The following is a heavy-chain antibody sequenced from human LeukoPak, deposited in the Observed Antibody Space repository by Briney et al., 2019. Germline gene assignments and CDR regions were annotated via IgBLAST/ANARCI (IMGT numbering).Heavy chain of an antibody. Sequence: ASVKVSCKASGYTFTSYGISWVRQAPGQGLEWMGWISAYNGNTNYAQKLQGRVTMTTDTSTSTAYMELRSLRSDDTAVYYCARPQSLLTYYDFWSGSQSSLNWFDPWGQGTLVTVSS. V-gene: IGHV1-18*01. D-gene: IGHD3-3*01. CDR3: ARPQSLLTYYDFWSGSQSSLNWFDP. CDR2: ISAYNGNT. CDR1: GYTFTSYG. J-gene: IGHJ5*02.